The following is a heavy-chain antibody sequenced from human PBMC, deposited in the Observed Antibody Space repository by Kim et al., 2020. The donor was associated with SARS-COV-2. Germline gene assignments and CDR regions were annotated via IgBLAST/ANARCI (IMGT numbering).Heavy chain of an antibody. D-gene: IGHD4-4*01. J-gene: IGHJ4*02. V-gene: IGHV6-1*01. CDR3: ARADTVRFDF. CDR2: TYYMSTWHN. CDR1: GDSVSAKNAT. Sequence: SQTLSLTCAISGDSVSAKNATWNWIRQSPSRGLEWLGRTYYMSTWHNDYAVSMKTRISITPDTSKNQFSLQLNSVTADDTALYFCARADTVRFDFWGQGT.